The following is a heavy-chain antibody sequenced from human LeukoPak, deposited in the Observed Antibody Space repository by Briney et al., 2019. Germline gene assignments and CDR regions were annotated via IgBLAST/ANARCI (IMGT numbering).Heavy chain of an antibody. CDR3: ARVNYGSATKEDY. V-gene: IGHV4-31*03. J-gene: IGHJ4*02. D-gene: IGHD3-10*01. Sequence: SETLSLTCTVSGDSISNGVKYWSWIRQHPGRGLEWIGYIYHSGRSYYNPSLKSRITMSVDTSKNQFSLNLSSVTAADTAVYYCARVNYGSATKEDYWGQGTLVTVSS. CDR1: GDSISNGVKY. CDR2: IYHSGRS.